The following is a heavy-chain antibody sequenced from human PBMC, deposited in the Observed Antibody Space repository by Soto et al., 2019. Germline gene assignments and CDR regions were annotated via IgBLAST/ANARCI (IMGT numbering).Heavy chain of an antibody. CDR3: ARDGPYQLVLYPEDSWFDP. J-gene: IGHJ5*02. CDR1: GYTFTSYG. CDR2: ISAYNGNT. V-gene: IGHV1-18*04. D-gene: IGHD2-2*01. Sequence: ASVKVSCKASGYTFTSYGISWVRQAPGQGLEWMGWISAYNGNTNYAQKLQGRVTMTTDTSTSTAYTELRSLRSDDTAVYYCARDGPYQLVLYPEDSWFDPWGQGTLVTVAS.